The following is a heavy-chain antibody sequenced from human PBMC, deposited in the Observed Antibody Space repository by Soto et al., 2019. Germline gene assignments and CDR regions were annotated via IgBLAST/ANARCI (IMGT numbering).Heavy chain of an antibody. CDR1: GGTFSSYA. D-gene: IGHD3-9*01. CDR2: IIPIFGTA. V-gene: IGHV1-69*01. J-gene: IGHJ4*02. Sequence: QVQLVQSGAEVKKPGSSVKVSCKASGGTFSSYAISWVRQAPGQGLERMGGIIPIFGTANYAQKSQGRVTITADESTSTAYMELSSLRSEDTAVYYCAREGILTGYFRVGFYYWGQGTLVTVSS. CDR3: AREGILTGYFRVGFYY.